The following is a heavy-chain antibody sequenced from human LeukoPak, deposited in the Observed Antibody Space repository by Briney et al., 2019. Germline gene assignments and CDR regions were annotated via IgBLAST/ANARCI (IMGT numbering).Heavy chain of an antibody. CDR2: ISYDGSNK. CDR1: GFTFSSYA. D-gene: IGHD4-11*01. V-gene: IGHV3-30-3*01. J-gene: IGHJ4*02. Sequence: PGRSLRLSCAASGFTFSSYAMHWVRQAPGKGLEWVAVISYDGSNKYYADSVKGRFTISRDNSKNTLYLQMNSLRAEDTAVYYCARPYYSKFPFDYWGQGTLVTVSS. CDR3: ARPYYSKFPFDY.